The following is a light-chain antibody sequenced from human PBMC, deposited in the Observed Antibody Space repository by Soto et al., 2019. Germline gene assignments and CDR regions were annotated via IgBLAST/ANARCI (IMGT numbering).Light chain of an antibody. Sequence: DIQMTQSPSSLSSSIGDRFSITCRASQSINTYLNWYQQKAGQAPQLLIYAASTLQSGVPSRFSGSGSGTDLTLTISSLQPDDFATYYCQQSYSTPFTFGHGTKVDI. J-gene: IGKJ3*01. V-gene: IGKV1-39*01. CDR2: AAS. CDR1: QSINTY. CDR3: QQSYSTPFT.